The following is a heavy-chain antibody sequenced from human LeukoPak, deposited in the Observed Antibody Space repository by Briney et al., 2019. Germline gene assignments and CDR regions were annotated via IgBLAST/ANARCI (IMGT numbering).Heavy chain of an antibody. Sequence: SETLSLTCTASGGSIGSYYWSWIRQPAGKGLEWIGRIYTSGSTNYNPSLKSRVTMSVDTSKNQFSLKLSSVTAADTAVYYCAREITMIVSDDAFDIWGQGTMVTVSS. V-gene: IGHV4-4*07. CDR2: IYTSGST. CDR3: AREITMIVSDDAFDI. D-gene: IGHD3-22*01. J-gene: IGHJ3*02. CDR1: GGSIGSYY.